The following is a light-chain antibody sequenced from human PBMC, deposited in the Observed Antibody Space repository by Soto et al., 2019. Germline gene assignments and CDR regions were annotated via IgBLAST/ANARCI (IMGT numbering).Light chain of an antibody. Sequence: EIVMTQSPATLSESPGERVSLSCRASQNINNNLAWYQQKPGQAPRLLIFGASTRATGIPARFSGSGPGTEFTLTINSLQSEDFAVYYCQQYNNWPPWTFGQGTKVEIK. J-gene: IGKJ1*01. V-gene: IGKV3-15*01. CDR3: QQYNNWPPWT. CDR2: GAS. CDR1: QNINNN.